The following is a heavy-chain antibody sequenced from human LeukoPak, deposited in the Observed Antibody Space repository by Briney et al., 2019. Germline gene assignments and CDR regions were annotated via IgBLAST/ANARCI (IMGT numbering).Heavy chain of an antibody. J-gene: IGHJ4*02. V-gene: IGHV4-38-2*02. D-gene: IGHD2-2*01. CDR1: GYSISSGYY. CDR3: ARAEYQYYFDY. Sequence: PSETLSLICTVSGYSISSGYYWGWLRQPPGKGLEWIGSIYHSGSTYYNPSLKSRVTISVDTSKNQFSLKLTSVTAADTAVYYCARAEYQYYFDYWGQGTLVTVS. CDR2: IYHSGST.